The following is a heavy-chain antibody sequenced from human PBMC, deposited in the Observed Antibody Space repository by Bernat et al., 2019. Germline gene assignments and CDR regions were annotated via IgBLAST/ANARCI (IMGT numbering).Heavy chain of an antibody. Sequence: QITLKESGPTLVKPTQTLTLTCTFSGLSLSTIGVGVGWIRQPPGKALEWLALIYWDDDKRYSPSLKSRLTITKDTSKKQVVLTMTNMNPVDTATYYCAHRGTRTTVTFWGQGNLVTVS. CDR2: IYWDDDK. CDR3: AHRGTRTTVTF. V-gene: IGHV2-5*02. D-gene: IGHD4-11*01. J-gene: IGHJ4*02. CDR1: GLSLSTIGVG.